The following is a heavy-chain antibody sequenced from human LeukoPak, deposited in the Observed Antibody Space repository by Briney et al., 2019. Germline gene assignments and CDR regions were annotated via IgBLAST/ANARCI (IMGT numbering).Heavy chain of an antibody. CDR2: LSGSGDYT. J-gene: IGHJ4*02. CDR1: GFAFSSYA. V-gene: IGHV3-23*01. D-gene: IGHD6-13*01. CDR3: AKFGSSSWYAMDY. Sequence: GGSLRLSCAASGFAFSSYAMTCVRQSPGKGLEWVSGLSGSGDYTYYADSVRGRFTISRDNSKNTLYLQMNSLRAEDTAVYYCAKFGSSSWYAMDYWGQGTLVTVSS.